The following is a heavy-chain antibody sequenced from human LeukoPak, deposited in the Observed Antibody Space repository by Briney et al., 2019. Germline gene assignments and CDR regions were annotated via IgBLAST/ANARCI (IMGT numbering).Heavy chain of an antibody. J-gene: IGHJ4*02. CDR2: IYSGDST. CDR3: ATDRERDPSVYYLV. CDR1: GFTVSNNY. V-gene: IGHV3-53*01. D-gene: IGHD3-22*01. Sequence: GGSLRLSCAASGFTVSNNYMGWVRQAPGKGLEWVSVIYSGDSTYYADSVKGRFTISRDNSKNTLYLQMNSLRAEDSAVYYCATDRERDPSVYYLVGGQGTLITVSS.